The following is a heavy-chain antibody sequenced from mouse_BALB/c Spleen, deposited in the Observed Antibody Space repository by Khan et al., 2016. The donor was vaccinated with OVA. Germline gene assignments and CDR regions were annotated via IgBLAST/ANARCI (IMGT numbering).Heavy chain of an antibody. J-gene: IGHJ3*01. Sequence: VQLEQSGAELMKPGASVKISCKPTGYTFSSYWIEWVKQRPGHGLEWIGDILPGSNCTDYNESFKDKATFTADTSSNTAYMQLSSLTSEDSAIYYGASWTYWGSRAGFGYWGQGTMGTVSA. D-gene: IGHD1-1*01. V-gene: IGHV1-9*01. CDR1: GYTFSSYW. CDR3: ASWTYWGSRAGFGY. CDR2: ILPGSNCT.